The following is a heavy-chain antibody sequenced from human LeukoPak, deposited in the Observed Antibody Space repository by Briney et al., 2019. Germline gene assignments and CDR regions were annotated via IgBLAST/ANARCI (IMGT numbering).Heavy chain of an antibody. J-gene: IGHJ4*02. Sequence: RSLRLSCAASEFTFSTHWVRQAPGKGLEWVAVISYDGSNKYYGDSVKGRFTISRDNSKNTLYLQMNSLRPEDTAVYYCATIAAAGPFDYWGQGTLVTVSS. CDR1: EFTFSTH. CDR2: ISYDGSNK. V-gene: IGHV3-30-3*01. CDR3: ATIAAAGPFDY. D-gene: IGHD6-13*01.